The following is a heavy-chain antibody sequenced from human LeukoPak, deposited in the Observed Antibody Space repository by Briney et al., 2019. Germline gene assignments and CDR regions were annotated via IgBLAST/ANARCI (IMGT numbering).Heavy chain of an antibody. D-gene: IGHD2-2*01. CDR3: ARVQLPATKGAFDI. J-gene: IGHJ3*02. Sequence: PSETLSLTCSVSGGSIITYYWSWIRQPAGRGLEWIGRIYTSGGTNYNPSLKSRVTMSVDTSKNQFSLRMTSVTAADTALYWCARVQLPATKGAFDIWGQGTMVTVPS. CDR2: IYTSGGT. V-gene: IGHV4-4*07. CDR1: GGSIITYY.